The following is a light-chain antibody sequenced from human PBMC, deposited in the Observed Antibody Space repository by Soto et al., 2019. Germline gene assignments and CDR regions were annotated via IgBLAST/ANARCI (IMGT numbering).Light chain of an antibody. CDR3: AAWNDSLNGLV. J-gene: IGLJ1*01. CDR1: SSNIGSNT. Sequence: QSVLTQPPSASGTPGQRVTISCSGSSSNIGSNTVNWYQQLPGTAPKLIIYNNNQRPSGVPDRFSGSKSGTSASLAISGLQSEDEADNYCAAWNDSLNGLVFGTGTKVTVL. CDR2: NNN. V-gene: IGLV1-44*01.